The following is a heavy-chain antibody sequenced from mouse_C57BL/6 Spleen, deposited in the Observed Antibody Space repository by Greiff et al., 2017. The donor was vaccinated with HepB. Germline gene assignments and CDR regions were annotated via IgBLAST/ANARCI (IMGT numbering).Heavy chain of an antibody. CDR3: AGHYDYDLYYAMDY. Sequence: QVQLKQSGPGLVQPSQSLSITCTVSGFSFTSYGVHWVRQSPGKGLEWLGVIWRGGSTDYNAAFMSRLSITKDNSKSQVFFKMNSLQADDTAIYYCAGHYDYDLYYAMDYWGQGTSVTVSS. CDR1: GFSFTSYG. J-gene: IGHJ4*01. CDR2: IWRGGST. D-gene: IGHD2-4*01. V-gene: IGHV2-5*01.